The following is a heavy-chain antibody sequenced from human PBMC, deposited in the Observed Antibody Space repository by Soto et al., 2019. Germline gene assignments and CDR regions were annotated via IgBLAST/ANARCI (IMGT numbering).Heavy chain of an antibody. CDR1: GFTFRSFT. D-gene: IGHD6-13*01. J-gene: IGHJ5*02. V-gene: IGHV3-21*01. CDR2: ISSNSAYI. Sequence: GGSLRLSCAASGFTFRSFTMNWVRQAPGKGLEWVSTISSNSAYIYYTDALRGRFTISRDNAKNSLHLQMDSLRAEDTAVYYCTRDASRDSSARGWFDPWGPGTLVTAPQ. CDR3: TRDASRDSSARGWFDP.